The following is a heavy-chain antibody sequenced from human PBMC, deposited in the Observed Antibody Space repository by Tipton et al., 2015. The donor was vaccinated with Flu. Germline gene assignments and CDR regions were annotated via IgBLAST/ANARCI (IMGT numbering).Heavy chain of an antibody. Sequence: SLRLSCAASGFTFSLYWMTWVRQAPGKGLEWVANIKEDGSETNYVDSVKGRFTISRDNSKNTLYLQMDSLQTEDTAVYYCAREGGVLMSDIDAFDIWGQGTMVTVSS. J-gene: IGHJ3*02. CDR2: IKEDGSET. CDR3: AREGGVLMSDIDAFDI. V-gene: IGHV3-7*01. CDR1: GFTFSLYW. D-gene: IGHD2-8*02.